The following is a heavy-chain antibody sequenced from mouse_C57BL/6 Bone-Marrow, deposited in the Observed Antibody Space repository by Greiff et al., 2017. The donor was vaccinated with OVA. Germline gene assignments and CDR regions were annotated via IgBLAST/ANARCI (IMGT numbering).Heavy chain of an antibody. CDR2: INPNYGTT. CDR1: GYSFTDYN. D-gene: IGHD1-1*01. Sequence: VQLQQSGPELVKPGASVKISCKASGYSFTDYNMNWVKQSNGKSLEWIGVINPNYGTTSYNQKFKGKATLTVDPSSSTAYMQLNSLTSEDSAAYYCAFYYGSSYRYFDVWGTGTTVTVS. V-gene: IGHV1-39*01. J-gene: IGHJ1*03. CDR3: AFYYGSSYRYFDV.